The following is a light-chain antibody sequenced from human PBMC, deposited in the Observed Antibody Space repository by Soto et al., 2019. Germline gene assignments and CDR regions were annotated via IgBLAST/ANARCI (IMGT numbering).Light chain of an antibody. Sequence: QSVLTQPPSVSGAPGQRVTISCTGSSSNIGAGYDVHWYQQLPGTAPKLLIYGNSNRPSGVPDRFSGSKSGTSASLAITGLQAEDEADDYCQSYDSSLSAWVFGGGTKVTVL. V-gene: IGLV1-40*01. CDR1: SSNIGAGYD. CDR2: GNS. J-gene: IGLJ3*02. CDR3: QSYDSSLSAWV.